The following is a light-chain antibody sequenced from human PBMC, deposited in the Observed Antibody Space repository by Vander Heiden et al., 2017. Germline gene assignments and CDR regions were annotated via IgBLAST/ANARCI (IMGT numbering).Light chain of an antibody. CDR3: FSYTGSRTWV. V-gene: IGLV2-23*01. CDR2: ESN. J-gene: IGLJ3*02. CDR1: SSDVGSYNF. Sequence: QSALTQPASVSGSPGQSITIPCTGVSSDVGSYNFVSWYQQPPAKAPKLMIYESNKRPSGISNRFSGSKSGNTASLTISGLQAEDEAEYYCFSYTGSRTWVFGGGTELTVL.